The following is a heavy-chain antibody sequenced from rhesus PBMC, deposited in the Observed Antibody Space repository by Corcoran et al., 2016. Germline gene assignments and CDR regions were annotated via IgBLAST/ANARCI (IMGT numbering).Heavy chain of an antibody. V-gene: IGHV4-80*01. J-gene: IGHJ4*01. CDR3: ATGGGWYLTDY. Sequence: QVQLQESGPGLVKPSETLSLTCTVSGASISNNWWSWIRQPPGKGLEWIGEINGNSANTNYHPTLKSRVTISKDASKNQFSLKLTSVTAADTAVYYCATGGGWYLTDYWGQGVLVTVSS. D-gene: IGHD6-31*01. CDR1: GASISNNW. CDR2: INGNSANT.